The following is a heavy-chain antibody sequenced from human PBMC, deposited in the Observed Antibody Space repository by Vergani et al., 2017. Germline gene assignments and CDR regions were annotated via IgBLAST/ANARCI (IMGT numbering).Heavy chain of an antibody. J-gene: IGHJ4*02. CDR3: ARESADGQQLVRPFTY. D-gene: IGHD6-13*01. V-gene: IGHV1-69*01. CDR2: IIPLFGTA. CDR1: GGTFSNYA. Sequence: QVQLVQSGAEVKKPGSSVKVSCKASGGTFSNYAINWVRQAPGQGLEWMGGIIPLFGTANYAQRFKGRVTITADQSTNTAYMELSGLRSEDTAVYYCARESADGQQLVRPFTYWGQGTLVTVSS.